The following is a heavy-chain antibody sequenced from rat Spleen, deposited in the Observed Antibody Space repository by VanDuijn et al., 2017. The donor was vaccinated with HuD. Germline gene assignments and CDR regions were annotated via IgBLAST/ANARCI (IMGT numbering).Heavy chain of an antibody. D-gene: IGHD1-11*01. CDR2: FSYDGGST. J-gene: IGHJ2*01. CDR1: GFTFNNYW. Sequence: EVQLVESGGGLVQPGRSLKLSCVASGFTFNNYWMTWVRQAPTKGLEWVATFSYDGGSTYYRDSVKGRFTISRDNAKSTLYLQMNSLRSEDTATYYCTISIYGGYSDPDYWGQGVMVTVSS. V-gene: IGHV5-31*01. CDR3: TISIYGGYSDPDY.